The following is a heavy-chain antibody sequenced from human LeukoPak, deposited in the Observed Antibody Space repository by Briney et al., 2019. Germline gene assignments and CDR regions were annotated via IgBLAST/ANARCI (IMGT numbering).Heavy chain of an antibody. Sequence: SETLSLTCTVSGGSISSHYWSWIRQPPGKGLEWIGYIYYSGSTNYNPSLKSRVTISVDTSKNQFSLKLSSVTAADTAVYYCAREMAGTLYYFDYWGQGTLVTVSS. CDR1: GGSISSHY. CDR2: IYYSGST. CDR3: AREMAGTLYYFDY. J-gene: IGHJ4*02. V-gene: IGHV4-59*11. D-gene: IGHD1-1*01.